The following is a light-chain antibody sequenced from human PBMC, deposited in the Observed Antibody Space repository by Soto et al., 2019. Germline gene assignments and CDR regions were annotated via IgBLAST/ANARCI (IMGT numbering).Light chain of an antibody. J-gene: IGKJ1*01. CDR3: QQYNRYST. Sequence: DIEMTQSPSTLSASVGDRVTITCRASQSISSWLAWYQQKPGKAPKLLIYDASSLGSGVPSRVSGSGSGTEFTLTRRSLQPDDFESYYCQQYNRYSTFGQGTKVEIK. CDR2: DAS. CDR1: QSISSW. V-gene: IGKV1-5*01.